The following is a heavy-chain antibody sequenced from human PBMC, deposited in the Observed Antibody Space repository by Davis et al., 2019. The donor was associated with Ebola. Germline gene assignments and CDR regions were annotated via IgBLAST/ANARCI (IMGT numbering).Heavy chain of an antibody. CDR3: AKEGRITMIVVVTPRFDP. D-gene: IGHD3-22*01. J-gene: IGHJ5*02. Sequence: GGSLRLSCAASGFTFSSYAMSWVRQAPGKGLEWVSAISGSGGSTYYADSVKGRFTISRDNSKNTLYLQMNSLRAEDTAVYYCAKEGRITMIVVVTPRFDPWGQGTLVTVSS. V-gene: IGHV3-23*01. CDR1: GFTFSSYA. CDR2: ISGSGGST.